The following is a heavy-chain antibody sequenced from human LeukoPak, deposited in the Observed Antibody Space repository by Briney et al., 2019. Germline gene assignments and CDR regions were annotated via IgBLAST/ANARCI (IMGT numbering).Heavy chain of an antibody. CDR1: GFTFSDYY. CDR3: ARRRGDPFAS. J-gene: IGHJ4*02. Sequence: GGSLRLSCAASGFTFSDYYISGIRQAPGEGVEWVSYISRSGSTIYCADPVKRRFTISRDKAKNSLYLQMKSLRAEDTAVYYCARRRGDPFASWGQGKLVTVSS. CDR2: ISRSGSTI. V-gene: IGHV3-11*01. D-gene: IGHD4-17*01.